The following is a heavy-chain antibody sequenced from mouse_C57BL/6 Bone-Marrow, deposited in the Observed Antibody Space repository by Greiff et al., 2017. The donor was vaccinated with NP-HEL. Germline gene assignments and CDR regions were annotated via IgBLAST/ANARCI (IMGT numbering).Heavy chain of an antibody. CDR3: ACYYSKSPFDY. CDR2: IYPGDGDT. D-gene: IGHD2-5*01. CDR1: GYAFSSSW. Sequence: QVQLQQSGPELVKPGASVKISCKASGYAFSSSWMNWVKQRPGKGLEWIGRIYPGDGDTNYNGKFKGKATLTADKSSSTAYMQLSSLTSEDSAVYFCACYYSKSPFDYWGQGTTLTVSS. J-gene: IGHJ2*01. V-gene: IGHV1-82*01.